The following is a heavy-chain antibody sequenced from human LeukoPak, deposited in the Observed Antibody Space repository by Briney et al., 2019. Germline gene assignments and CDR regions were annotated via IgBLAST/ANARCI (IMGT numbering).Heavy chain of an antibody. J-gene: IGHJ2*01. CDR2: TSYDGSDK. Sequence: GGSLRLSCAASGFTFNNYGMLWVRQAPGKGLEWVAVTSYDGSDKHHADRVKGRFTIARDNSKNTLYMQMNSLRTEHTAVYYCAKLATQWELVLSWYFDFWGRGTLVTVAS. D-gene: IGHD1-26*01. V-gene: IGHV3-30*18. CDR3: AKLATQWELVLSWYFDF. CDR1: GFTFNNYG.